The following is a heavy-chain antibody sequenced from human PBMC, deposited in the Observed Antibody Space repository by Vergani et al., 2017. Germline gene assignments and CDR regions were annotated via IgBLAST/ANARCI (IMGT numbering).Heavy chain of an antibody. J-gene: IGHJ4*02. CDR1: GFTFSSYG. Sequence: QVQLVESGGGVVQPGRSLRLSCAASGFTFSSYGMHWVRQAPGKGLEWVAVIWYDGSNKYYADSVKGRFTISRDNSKNTLYLQMNSLRAEDTAVYYCARAWAYSSSSSDYWGQGTLVTVSS. D-gene: IGHD6-6*01. CDR2: IWYDGSNK. CDR3: ARAWAYSSSSSDY. V-gene: IGHV3-33*01.